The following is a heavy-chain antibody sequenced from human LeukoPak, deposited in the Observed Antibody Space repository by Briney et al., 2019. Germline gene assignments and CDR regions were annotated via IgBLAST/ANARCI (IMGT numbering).Heavy chain of an antibody. V-gene: IGHV1-2*06. CDR2: VNPKRGGT. Sequence: GASVKVSCKASGYTFTGYYMNWVRQAPGQGLEWMGRVNPKRGGTNFAQKFRSRVTMTRDTSINTAYMELSGLRSDDSAIYYCARDTSGYGMDVWGQGTTVTVSS. CDR3: ARDTSGYGMDV. CDR1: GYTFTGYY. J-gene: IGHJ6*02. D-gene: IGHD2-2*01.